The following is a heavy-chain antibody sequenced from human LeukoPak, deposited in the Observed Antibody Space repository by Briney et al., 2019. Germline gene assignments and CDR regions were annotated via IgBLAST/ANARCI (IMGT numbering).Heavy chain of an antibody. CDR3: ATVEMATQGAFDV. D-gene: IGHD5-24*01. Sequence: GGSLRLSCATSGXSFSGYSLNWVRQAPGKGLEWVSYISSSSGSIYYADSVNGRFTISRDNAKNSLYLQMNSLRREDTAIYYCATVEMATQGAFDVWGQRTMVTVSS. J-gene: IGHJ3*01. V-gene: IGHV3-48*01. CDR1: GXSFSGYS. CDR2: ISSSSGSI.